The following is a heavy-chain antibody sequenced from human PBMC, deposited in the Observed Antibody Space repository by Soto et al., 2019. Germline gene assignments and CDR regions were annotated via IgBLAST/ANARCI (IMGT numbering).Heavy chain of an antibody. V-gene: IGHV3-30*18. CDR1: GFTFSSYG. CDR2: ISYDGSNK. D-gene: IGHD3-22*01. J-gene: IGHJ4*02. Sequence: QVQLVESGGGVVQPGRSLRLSCAASGFTFSSYGMHWVRQAPGKGLEWVAVISYDGSNKYYADSVKGRFTISRDNSKNPLYLQMNSLRAEDTAVYYCAKAPIVVVPYFDYWGQGTLVTVSS. CDR3: AKAPIVVVPYFDY.